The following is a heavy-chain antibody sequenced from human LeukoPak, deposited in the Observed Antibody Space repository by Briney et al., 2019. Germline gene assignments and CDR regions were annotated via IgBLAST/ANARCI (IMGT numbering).Heavy chain of an antibody. CDR1: GYTFTSHG. V-gene: IGHV1-18*01. J-gene: IGHJ4*02. D-gene: IGHD2-2*01. CDR3: ARVVPAAIDY. Sequence: ASVKVSRKASGYTFTSHGISWVRQAPGQGLEWMGWISAYNGNTNYAQKLQGRVTMTTDTSTSTAYMELRDLRSDDTAVYYCARVVPAAIDYWGQGTLVTVSS. CDR2: ISAYNGNT.